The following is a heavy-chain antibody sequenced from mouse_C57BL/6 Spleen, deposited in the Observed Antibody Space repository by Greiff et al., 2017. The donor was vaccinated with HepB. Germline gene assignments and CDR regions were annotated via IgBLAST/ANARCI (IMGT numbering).Heavy chain of an antibody. J-gene: IGHJ2*01. Sequence: QVQLKQPGAELVKPGASVKLSCKASGYTFTSYWMHWVKQRPGQGLEWIGMIHPNSGSTNYNEKFKSKATLTVDKSSSTAYMQLSSLTSEDSAVYYCARHYYGSSGDYFDYWGQGTTLTVSS. CDR2: IHPNSGST. V-gene: IGHV1-64*01. D-gene: IGHD1-1*01. CDR3: ARHYYGSSGDYFDY. CDR1: GYTFTSYW.